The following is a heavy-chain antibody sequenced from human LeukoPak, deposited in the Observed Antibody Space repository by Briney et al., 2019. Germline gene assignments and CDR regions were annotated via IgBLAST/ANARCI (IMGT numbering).Heavy chain of an antibody. J-gene: IGHJ4*02. V-gene: IGHV4-59*01. CDR1: GGSISSYY. D-gene: IGHD6-19*01. CDR3: ARDRRGWYDY. CDR2: IYYSGST. Sequence: SETLSLTCTVSGGSISSYYWSWIRQPPGKGLEWIGYIYYSGSTNYNPSLKSRVTISVDTSKNQFSLKLSSATAADTAVYYCARDRRGWYDYWGQGTLVTVPS.